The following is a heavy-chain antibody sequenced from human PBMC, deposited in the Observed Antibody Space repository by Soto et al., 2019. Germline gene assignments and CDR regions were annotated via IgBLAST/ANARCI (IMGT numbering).Heavy chain of an antibody. CDR1: GGTFRSYG. CDR3: AREGERLGDCGRGTCNWYFEL. D-gene: IGHD2-2*03. CDR2: IIPIFGTL. J-gene: IGHJ2*01. V-gene: IGHV1-69*01. Sequence: QVQLVQSGAEVKRPGSSVKVSCKASGGTFRSYGINWVRQAPGQGLEWMGGIIPIFGTLNSAQKFQGRVTITADESTSTAYKELSSLRPEDAGGYYCAREGERLGDCGRGTCNWYFELCGRGTLVTVSS.